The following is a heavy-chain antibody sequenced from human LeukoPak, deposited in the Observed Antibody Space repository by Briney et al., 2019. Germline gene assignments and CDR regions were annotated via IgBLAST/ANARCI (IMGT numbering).Heavy chain of an antibody. D-gene: IGHD6-13*01. J-gene: IGHJ4*02. CDR1: GFTFSSYA. V-gene: IGHV3-30*04. CDR3: ARDQGGYSSNWSYFDY. Sequence: GGSLRLSCAASGFTFSSYAMHWVRQAPGKGLELVAVISYDGSNIYYADSVKGRCTISRDNSKTTLYLQMTSLRAHDTALYNCARDQGGYSSNWSYFDYCSQRTLVTVSS. CDR2: ISYDGSNI.